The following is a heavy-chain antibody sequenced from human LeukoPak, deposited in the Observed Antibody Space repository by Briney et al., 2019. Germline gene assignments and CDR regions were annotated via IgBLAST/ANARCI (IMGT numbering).Heavy chain of an antibody. J-gene: IGHJ4*02. CDR1: GGSISSYY. CDR3: ARDSKVVAGFDY. Sequence: PSETLSLTCTVSGGSISSYYWSWIRQPPGKGLERIGYIYYSGSTKYNPSLKSRVTISVDTSKNQFSLKLSSVTAADTAVYYCARDSKVVAGFDYWGQGSLVTVSS. CDR2: IYYSGST. D-gene: IGHD6-19*01. V-gene: IGHV4-59*01.